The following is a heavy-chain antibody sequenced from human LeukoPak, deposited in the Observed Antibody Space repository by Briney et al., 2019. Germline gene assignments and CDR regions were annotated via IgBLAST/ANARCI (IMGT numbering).Heavy chain of an antibody. CDR2: ISYDGSNK. V-gene: IGHV3-30*04. CDR3: ARDRGWREYYYGMDV. J-gene: IGHJ6*02. Sequence: PGGPLRLSCAASGFTFSSYAMHWVRQAPGKGLEWVAVISYDGSNKYYADSVKGRFTISRDNSKNTLYLQMNSLRAEDTAVYYCARDRGWREYYYGMDVWGQGTTVTVSS. CDR1: GFTFSSYA. D-gene: IGHD3-10*01.